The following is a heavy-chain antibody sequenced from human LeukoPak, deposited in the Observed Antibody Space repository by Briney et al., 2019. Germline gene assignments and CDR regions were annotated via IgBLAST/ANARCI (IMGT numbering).Heavy chain of an antibody. CDR1: GASVSGSNYY. CDR3: ARGRGRSWYPRLDY. Sequence: SETLSLTCAVSGASVSGSNYYWGWIRQPPGKGLEWIGNIYSSGSTYYNASLQSRVTISIDTSKNQFSLKLSSVTAADTAVYYCARGRGRSWYPRLDYWGQGTLVTVSS. D-gene: IGHD6-13*01. CDR2: IYSSGST. V-gene: IGHV4-39*07. J-gene: IGHJ4*02.